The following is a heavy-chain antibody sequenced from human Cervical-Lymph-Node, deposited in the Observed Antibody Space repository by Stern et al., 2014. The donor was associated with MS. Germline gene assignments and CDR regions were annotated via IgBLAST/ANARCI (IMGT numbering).Heavy chain of an antibody. V-gene: IGHV4-31*03. CDR1: GVSISSGGYY. CDR2: VSFSGST. Sequence: QVQLQESGPGLLKPSQTLSLSCTVSGVSISSGGYYWSWIRQLPGKGLEWIGDVSFSGSTSYNPSVTSRVSISVDTSKNQFSLNLRSVTAADTAVYYCANGGDEYNPIDYWGQGTLVIVST. CDR3: ANGGDEYNPIDY. J-gene: IGHJ4*02. D-gene: IGHD5-24*01.